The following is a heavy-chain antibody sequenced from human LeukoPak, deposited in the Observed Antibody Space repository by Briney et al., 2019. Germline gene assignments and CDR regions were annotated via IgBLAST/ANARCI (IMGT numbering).Heavy chain of an antibody. CDR1: GCTFSSYS. CDR3: VARGGWARFDY. J-gene: IGHJ4*02. CDR2: ISSNSSYI. Sequence: GGSLRLSCAASGCTFSSYSINWVRKAPGKGLERVSSISSNSSYIYYADSVKGRFTSSRDNAKNSLYLQMNSLRGEDTAVYYCVARGGWARFDYWGQRTLVTVSS. V-gene: IGHV3-21*01. D-gene: IGHD6-19*01.